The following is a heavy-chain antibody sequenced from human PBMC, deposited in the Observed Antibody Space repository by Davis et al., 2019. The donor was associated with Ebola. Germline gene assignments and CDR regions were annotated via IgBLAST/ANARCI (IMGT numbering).Heavy chain of an antibody. CDR1: GYTFTSYY. CDR3: ARVKVFGVVSNYYYGMDV. V-gene: IGHV1-46*01. Sequence: ASVKVSCKASGYTFTSYYMHWVRQAPGQGLEWMGIINPSGGSTSYAQKFQGRVTMTRDTSTSTVYMELSSLRSEDTAVYYCARVKVFGVVSNYYYGMDVWGQGTTVTVSS. CDR2: INPSGGST. D-gene: IGHD3-3*01. J-gene: IGHJ6*02.